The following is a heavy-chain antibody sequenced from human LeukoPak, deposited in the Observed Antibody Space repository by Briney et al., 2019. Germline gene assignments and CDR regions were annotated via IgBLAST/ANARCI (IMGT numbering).Heavy chain of an antibody. CDR1: GFIFRGYA. D-gene: IGHD3-3*01. Sequence: PGGSLRLSCAASGFIFRGYAMHWVRQAPGKGLEWVAVISNDGSNKYYADSVKGRFTISRDNSKNTLYLQMNNLTTEDTAVYYCARPAGGHYDFWSGYSPVDPWAREPWSPSPQ. J-gene: IGHJ5*02. V-gene: IGHV3-30-3*01. CDR2: ISNDGSNK. CDR3: ARPAGGHYDFWSGYSPVDP.